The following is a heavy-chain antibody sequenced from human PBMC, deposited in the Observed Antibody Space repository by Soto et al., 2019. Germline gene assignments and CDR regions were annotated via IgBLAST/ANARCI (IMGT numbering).Heavy chain of an antibody. Sequence: GGSLRLSCAASGFTFSSYATHWVRQAPGKGLEWVAVISYDGSNKYYADSVKGRFTISRDNSKNTLYLQMNSLRAEDTAVYYCARDAYNYYYHGMDVWGQGTTVTVSS. CDR1: GFTFSSYA. D-gene: IGHD1-1*01. J-gene: IGHJ6*02. CDR3: ARDAYNYYYHGMDV. CDR2: ISYDGSNK. V-gene: IGHV3-30-3*01.